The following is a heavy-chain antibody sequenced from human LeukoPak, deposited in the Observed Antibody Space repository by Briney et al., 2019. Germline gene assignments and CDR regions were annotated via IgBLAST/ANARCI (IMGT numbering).Heavy chain of an antibody. CDR1: GGTFSSYA. CDR3: ARDLVDTAMWEFDH. D-gene: IGHD5-18*01. Sequence: ASVKVSCKASGGTFSSYAISWVRQAPGQGLEWMGWINPNSGDTMYTQKFQGRVTLTRDTSISTAYMELNRLRSDDTAVYYCARDLVDTAMWEFDHWGQGTLVTVSS. J-gene: IGHJ4*02. CDR2: INPNSGDT. V-gene: IGHV1-2*02.